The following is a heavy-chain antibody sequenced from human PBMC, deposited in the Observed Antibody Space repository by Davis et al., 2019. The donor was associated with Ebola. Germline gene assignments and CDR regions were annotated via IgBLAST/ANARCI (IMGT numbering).Heavy chain of an antibody. V-gene: IGHV5-10-1*01. CDR1: GYSFTSNW. D-gene: IGHD6-6*01. Sequence: GESLKISCKASGYSFTSNWISWVRQMPGKGLEWMGRVDPRDSYANYSPSFQGHVTISADKSISTAYLQWSSLKASDTAMYYCARHPISYSSSSSYYYYGMDVWGQGTTVTVSS. CDR3: ARHPISYSSSSSYYYYGMDV. J-gene: IGHJ6*02. CDR2: VDPRDSYA.